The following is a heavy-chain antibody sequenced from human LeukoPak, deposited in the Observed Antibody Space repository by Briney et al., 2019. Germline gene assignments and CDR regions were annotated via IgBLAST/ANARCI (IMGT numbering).Heavy chain of an antibody. D-gene: IGHD3-10*01. V-gene: IGHV3-53*01. CDR2: IYSGGST. Sequence: PGGSLRLSCAASGFTVSSNYMSWVRQAPGKRLGWVSVIYSGGSTYYADSVKGRFTISRYNSKNTMYLQMRSLRAEDTAVYYCARDESFYGSGRYYWGQGTLVTVSS. CDR1: GFTVSSNY. J-gene: IGHJ4*02. CDR3: ARDESFYGSGRYY.